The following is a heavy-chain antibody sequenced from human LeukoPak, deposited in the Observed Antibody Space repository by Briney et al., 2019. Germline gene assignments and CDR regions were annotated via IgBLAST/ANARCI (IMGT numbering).Heavy chain of an antibody. CDR2: ISDSGTST. J-gene: IGHJ4*02. D-gene: IGHD2-2*01. V-gene: IGHV3-23*01. CDR3: AKGPRYCSSTSCYRGDY. Sequence: PGGSLRLSCAASGFTFSNYAMTWVRQAPGKGLQWVSSISDSGTSTDYADSVKGRFTIARDNSKNTVYLQMNSLRAGDTAVYYCAKGPRYCSSTSCYRGDYWGQGTLVTVPS. CDR1: GFTFSNYA.